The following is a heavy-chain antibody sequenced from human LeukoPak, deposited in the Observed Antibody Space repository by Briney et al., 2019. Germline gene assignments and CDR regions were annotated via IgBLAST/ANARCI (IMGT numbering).Heavy chain of an antibody. CDR2: LCYSGNT. V-gene: IGHV4-59*12. Sequence: TSETLSLTCTVSGGSITSDCWSWIRQPPGKGLEYIGYLCYSGNTNYNPSLKSRVTMSVDTSMNLFALKLSSVTAADTAVYYCARQGVATAIDYWGQGTLVTVSS. CDR1: GGSITSDC. J-gene: IGHJ4*02. D-gene: IGHD2-21*02. CDR3: ARQGVATAIDY.